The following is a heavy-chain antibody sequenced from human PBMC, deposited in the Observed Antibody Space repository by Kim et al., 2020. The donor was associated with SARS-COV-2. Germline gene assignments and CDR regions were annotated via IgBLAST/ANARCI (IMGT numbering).Heavy chain of an antibody. D-gene: IGHD5-12*01. CDR1: GFTFGDYA. Sequence: GGSLRLSCTASGFTFGDYAMSWVRQAPGKGLEWVGFMRSKAYGGTTEYAASVKGRFTISRDDSKSIAYLQMNSLKTEDTAVYYCTRAHNIGRWAYYYYYYMDVRGKGTTVTVSS. V-gene: IGHV3-49*04. J-gene: IGHJ6*03. CDR3: TRAHNIGRWAYYYYYYMDV. CDR2: MRSKAYGGTT.